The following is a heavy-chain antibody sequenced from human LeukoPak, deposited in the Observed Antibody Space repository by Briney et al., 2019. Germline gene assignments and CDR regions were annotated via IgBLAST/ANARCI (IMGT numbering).Heavy chain of an antibody. CDR1: GGSISNYY. D-gene: IGHD6-13*01. J-gene: IGHJ4*02. Sequence: SETLSLTCTVSGGSISNYYWNWIRQPPGKGLEWIGYVYYTGSTNYNPSLKTRVTMSVDASKNQFSLNLKSVTPDDTAVYYCARNLIPEQLVMNFWGQGTLVTVSS. CDR2: VYYTGST. CDR3: ARNLIPEQLVMNF. V-gene: IGHV4-59*01.